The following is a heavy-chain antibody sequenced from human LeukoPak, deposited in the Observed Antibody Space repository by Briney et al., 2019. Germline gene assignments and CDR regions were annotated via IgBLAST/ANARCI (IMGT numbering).Heavy chain of an antibody. CDR3: ARGRYSGSYLDY. D-gene: IGHD1-26*01. Sequence: GGSLRLSXAASGFTFSSYSMNWVRQAPGKGLEWVSSISSSSSYIYHPDSVKGRFTISRDNAKNSLYLQMNSLRAEDTAVYYCARGRYSGSYLDYWGQGTLVTVSX. J-gene: IGHJ4*02. CDR1: GFTFSSYS. CDR2: ISSSSSYI. V-gene: IGHV3-21*01.